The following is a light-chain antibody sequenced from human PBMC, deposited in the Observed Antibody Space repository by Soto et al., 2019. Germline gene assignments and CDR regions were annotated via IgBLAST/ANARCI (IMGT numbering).Light chain of an antibody. V-gene: IGKV1-39*01. Sequence: DIQMTQSPSSLSASVGDRVTITCRASQSISSYLNWYQQKPGKAPKLLIYAASSLQSGVPSRFSGSGSGTDFTLTISSLQPEDFATYDGQQSYSTPITFGGGTKVEIK. CDR1: QSISSY. CDR2: AAS. CDR3: QQSYSTPIT. J-gene: IGKJ4*01.